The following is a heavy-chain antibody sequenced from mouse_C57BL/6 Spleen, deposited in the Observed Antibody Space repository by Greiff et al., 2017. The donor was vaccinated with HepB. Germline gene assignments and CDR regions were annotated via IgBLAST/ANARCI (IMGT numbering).Heavy chain of an antibody. CDR3: ARRGPYYYGSPFAY. CDR1: GYTFTDYY. J-gene: IGHJ3*01. CDR2: INPNNGGT. D-gene: IGHD1-1*01. V-gene: IGHV1-26*01. Sequence: VQLQQSGPELVKPGASVKISCKASGYTFTDYYMNWVKQSHGKSLEWIGDINPNNGGTSYNQKFKGKATLTVDKSSSTAYMELRSLTSEDSAVYYCARRGPYYYGSPFAYWGQGTLVTVSA.